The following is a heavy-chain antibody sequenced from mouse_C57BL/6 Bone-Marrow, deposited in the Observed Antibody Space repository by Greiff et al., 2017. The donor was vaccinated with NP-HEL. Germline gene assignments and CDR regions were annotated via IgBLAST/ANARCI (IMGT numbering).Heavy chain of an antibody. V-gene: IGHV1-52*01. CDR2: IDPSDSET. Sequence: QVQLQQPGAELVRPGSSVKLSCKASGYTFTSYWMHWVKQRPIQGLEWIGNIDPSDSETHYNQKFKDKATLTVDKSSSTAYMQLSSLTSEDSAVYYCARMDYYVYYFDYWGQGTTLTVSS. J-gene: IGHJ2*01. CDR3: ARMDYYVYYFDY. D-gene: IGHD1-1*01. CDR1: GYTFTSYW.